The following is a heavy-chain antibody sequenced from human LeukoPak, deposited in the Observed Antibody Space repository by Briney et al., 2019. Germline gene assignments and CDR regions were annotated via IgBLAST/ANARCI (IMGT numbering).Heavy chain of an antibody. D-gene: IGHD5-18*01. CDR3: ARSRRTAMGRDY. CDR2: TYYSGST. J-gene: IGHJ4*02. CDR1: GGSISSSSYY. Sequence: PSETLSLTCTVSGGSISSSSYYWGWIRQPPGKGLEWIGSTYYSGSTYYNPSLKSRVTISVDTSKNQFSLKLSSVTAADTAVNYCARSRRTAMGRDYWGQGTLVTVSS. V-gene: IGHV4-39*01.